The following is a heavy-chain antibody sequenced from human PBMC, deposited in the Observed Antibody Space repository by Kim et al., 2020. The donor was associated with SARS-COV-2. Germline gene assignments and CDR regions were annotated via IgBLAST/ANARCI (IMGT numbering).Heavy chain of an antibody. CDR2: MNPNSGNT. D-gene: IGHD3-9*01. J-gene: IGHJ6*03. Sequence: ASVKVSCKASGYTFTSYDINWVRQATGQGLEWTGWMNPNSGNTGYAQKSQARVTMTRNTSISTAYMELSSLRSEDTAVYYCARGNDILTGYPYSFYYYYYMDVWGKGTTVTVSS. V-gene: IGHV1-8*01. CDR3: ARGNDILTGYPYSFYYYYYMDV. CDR1: GYTFTSYD.